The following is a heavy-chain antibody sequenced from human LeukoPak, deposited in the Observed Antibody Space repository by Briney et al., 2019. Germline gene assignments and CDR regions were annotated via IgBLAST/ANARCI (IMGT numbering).Heavy chain of an antibody. CDR3: ASTSGYSSGGLDY. Sequence: PSETLSLTCAVYGGSFSGYYWSWIRQPPGKGLEWIGEINHSGSTNYNPSLKSRVTISVDTSKNKFSLKLSSVTAADTAVYYCASTSGYSSGGLDYWGQGTLVTVSS. CDR1: GGSFSGYY. D-gene: IGHD6-19*01. J-gene: IGHJ4*02. V-gene: IGHV4-34*01. CDR2: INHSGST.